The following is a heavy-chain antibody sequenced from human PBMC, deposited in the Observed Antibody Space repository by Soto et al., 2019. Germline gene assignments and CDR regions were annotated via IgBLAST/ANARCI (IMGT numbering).Heavy chain of an antibody. Sequence: EVQLVESGGGLVQPGGSLRLSCAASGFTFSSYDMHWVRQATGKSLEWVSALSTAGDTYYSGSVKGRFTISRENAKNSLYLQMNNLSAEDTAVYYCARVSGTTKDFDYWGPGTLVTVSS. J-gene: IGHJ4*02. CDR2: LSTAGDT. V-gene: IGHV3-13*01. CDR3: ARVSGTTKDFDY. D-gene: IGHD4-17*01. CDR1: GFTFSSYD.